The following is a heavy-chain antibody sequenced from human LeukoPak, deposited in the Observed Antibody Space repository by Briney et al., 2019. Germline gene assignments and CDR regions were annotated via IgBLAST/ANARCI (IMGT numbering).Heavy chain of an antibody. V-gene: IGHV4-39*01. CDR3: AGCSSTSCYKRGYYYYYMDV. D-gene: IGHD2-2*02. CDR1: GGSISSGSYY. CDR2: IYYSGST. Sequence: TTSQTLSLTCTVSGGSISSGSYYWSWIRQPAGKGLEWIGNIYYSGSTYYNPSLKSRVTISVDTSKNQFSLKLSSVTAADTAVYYCAGCSSTSCYKRGYYYYYMDVWGKGTTVTVSS. J-gene: IGHJ6*03.